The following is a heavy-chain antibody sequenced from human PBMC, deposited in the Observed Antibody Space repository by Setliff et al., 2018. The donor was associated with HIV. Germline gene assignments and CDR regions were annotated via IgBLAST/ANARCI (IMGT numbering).Heavy chain of an antibody. CDR2: LSAYNGNT. J-gene: IGHJ6*02. Sequence: GASVKVSCKASGYTFTNYGISWVRQAPGQGLEWLGWLSAYNGNTNYVQKLQGRVTMTTDTSTDTAYMELRSLRSDDTAVDYCARDSGGINVLLWFGELLSTEYYYGLDVWGQGTTVTVSS. CDR1: GYTFTNYG. D-gene: IGHD3-10*01. CDR3: ARDSGGINVLLWFGELLSTEYYYGLDV. V-gene: IGHV1-18*01.